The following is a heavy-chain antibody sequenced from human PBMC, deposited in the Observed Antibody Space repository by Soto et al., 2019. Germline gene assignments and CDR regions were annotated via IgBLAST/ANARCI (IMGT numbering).Heavy chain of an antibody. CDR2: MNPNSGNT. V-gene: IGHV1-8*01. CDR3: ASELNYYYYGMDV. Sequence: QVQLVQSGAEVKKPGASVKVSCKASGYTFTSYDINWVRQATGQGLEWMGWMNPNSGNTGYAQKFEGRGSMTGNTSISTAYMEVSSLGSEETAVYYCASELNYYYYGMDVWGQGTTVTVSS. D-gene: IGHD1-26*01. J-gene: IGHJ6*02. CDR1: GYTFTSYD.